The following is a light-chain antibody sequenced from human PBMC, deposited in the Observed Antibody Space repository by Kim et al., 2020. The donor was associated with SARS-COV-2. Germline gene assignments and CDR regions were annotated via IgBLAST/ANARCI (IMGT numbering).Light chain of an antibody. Sequence: TIACACGSSNSGASYYVHWYPQITGTAPKLPIYGNTKRPSGVPDRFSGSKSGTSASLAITGLQADDEAAFYCQSYDSSLSGWVFGGGTQLTVL. CDR1: SSNSGASYY. J-gene: IGLJ3*02. CDR3: QSYDSSLSGWV. CDR2: GNT. V-gene: IGLV1-40*01.